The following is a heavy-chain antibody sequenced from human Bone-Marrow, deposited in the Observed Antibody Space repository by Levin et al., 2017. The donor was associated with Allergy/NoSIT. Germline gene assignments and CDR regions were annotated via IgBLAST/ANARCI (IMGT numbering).Heavy chain of an antibody. D-gene: IGHD3-10*01. CDR2: INAGNGNT. CDR3: ARENYGSGSYYNYYYYYMDV. J-gene: IGHJ6*03. V-gene: IGHV1-3*01. Sequence: ASVKVSCKASGYTFTSYAMHWVRQAPGQRLEWMGWINAGNGNTKYSQKFQGRVTITRDTSASTAYMELSSLRSEDTAVYYCARENYGSGSYYNYYYYYMDVWGKGTTVTVSS. CDR1: GYTFTSYA.